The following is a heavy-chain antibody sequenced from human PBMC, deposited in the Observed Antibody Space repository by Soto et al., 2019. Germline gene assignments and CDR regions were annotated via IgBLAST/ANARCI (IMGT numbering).Heavy chain of an antibody. V-gene: IGHV3-23*01. CDR1: GFTFSTDA. CDR3: EKRRGAGGHLDY. Sequence: GGSLRLCCAAAGFTFSTDAMSCVRQAPGKVLAWVSAISGSDGSTFYADSVKGRFTISRDNSKNTLSLQMHSLTAEDKAVYFCEKRRGAGGHLDYWGQGELVTVSS. J-gene: IGHJ4*02. D-gene: IGHD2-15*01. CDR2: ISGSDGST.